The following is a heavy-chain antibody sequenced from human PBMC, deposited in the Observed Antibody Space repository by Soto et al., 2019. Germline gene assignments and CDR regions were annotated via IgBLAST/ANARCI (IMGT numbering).Heavy chain of an antibody. CDR1: GGSISSGGYN. J-gene: IGHJ4*02. D-gene: IGHD1-1*01. CDR3: ARATTEGTSGSDY. Sequence: SETLSLTCTVSGGSISSGGYNWSWISQHPGKGLEWIWYIYYSGSTYYNPSLKSRVTISLDTSKNQFSLKLSSVTAADTAVYYCARATTEGTSGSDYWGQGTLVTVSS. CDR2: IYYSGST. V-gene: IGHV4-31*03.